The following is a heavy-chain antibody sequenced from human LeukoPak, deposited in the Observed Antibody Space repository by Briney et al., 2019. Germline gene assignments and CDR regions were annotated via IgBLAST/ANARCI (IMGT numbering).Heavy chain of an antibody. V-gene: IGHV4-59*01. CDR2: IYYSGST. CDR3: ARVFTGSYYIYFDY. CDR1: GGSISSYY. D-gene: IGHD3-10*01. J-gene: IGHJ4*02. Sequence: SETLSLTCTVSGGSISSYYWSWIRQPPGKGLEWIGYIYYSGSTNYNPSLKSRVTISVDTSKNQFSLKLSSVTAADTAVYYCARVFTGSYYIYFDYWGQGTLDTVSS.